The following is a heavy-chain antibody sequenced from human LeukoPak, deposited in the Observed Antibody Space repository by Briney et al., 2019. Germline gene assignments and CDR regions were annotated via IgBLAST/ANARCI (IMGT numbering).Heavy chain of an antibody. V-gene: IGHV4-34*01. Sequence: SETLSLTCAVYGGSFSGYYWSRIRQPPGKGLEWIGEINHSGSTNYNPSLKSRVTISVDTSKNQFSLKLSSVTAADTAVYYCSGGYPYYYYGMDVWGQGTTVTVSS. CDR1: GGSFSGYY. CDR3: SGGYPYYYYGMDV. CDR2: INHSGST. J-gene: IGHJ6*02.